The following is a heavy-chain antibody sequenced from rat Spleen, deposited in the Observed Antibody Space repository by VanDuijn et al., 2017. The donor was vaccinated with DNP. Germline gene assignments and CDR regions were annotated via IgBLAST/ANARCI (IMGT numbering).Heavy chain of an antibody. CDR2: ISTSGGST. D-gene: IGHD1-6*01. J-gene: IGHJ2*01. V-gene: IGHV5-46*01. Sequence: EVQLVESGGGLVQPGRSMKLSCAASGFTFSSFPMAWVRQAPTKGLEWVATISTSGGSTYYRDSVKGRFTISRDNAKSSLFLQMNSLKSEDTATYYCARMRGLLLDYWGQGLMVTVSS. CDR3: ARMRGLLLDY. CDR1: GFTFSSFP.